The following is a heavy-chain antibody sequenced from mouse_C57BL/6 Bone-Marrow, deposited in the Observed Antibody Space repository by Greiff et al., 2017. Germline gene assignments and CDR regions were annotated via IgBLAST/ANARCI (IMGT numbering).Heavy chain of an antibody. J-gene: IGHJ2*01. CDR3: ASGYSNLYFDY. D-gene: IGHD2-5*01. CDR2: ISYDGSN. CDR1: GYSITSGYY. Sequence: EVKLQQSGPGLVKPSPSLSLTCSVTGYSITSGYYWNWIRQFPGNKLEWMGYISYDGSNNYNPSLKNRISITRDTSKNQFFLKFNSVTTEDTATYYCASGYSNLYFDYWGQGTTLTVSS. V-gene: IGHV3-6*01.